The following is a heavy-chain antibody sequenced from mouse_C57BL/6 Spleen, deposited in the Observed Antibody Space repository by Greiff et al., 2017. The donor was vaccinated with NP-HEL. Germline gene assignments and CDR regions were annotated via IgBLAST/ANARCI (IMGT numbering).Heavy chain of an antibody. D-gene: IGHD1-1*01. Sequence: QVQLQQSGTELVKPGASVKMSCKASGYTFTSYWINWVKQRPGQGLEWIGNIYPSNGSTNYNEKFKSKATLTVDKSSSTAYMQLSSLTSEDSAVEYCAVGTGGARTDFDYWGKGTTLTVSS. V-gene: IGHV1-53*01. J-gene: IGHJ2*01. CDR2: IYPSNGST. CDR1: GYTFTSYW. CDR3: AVGTGGARTDFDY.